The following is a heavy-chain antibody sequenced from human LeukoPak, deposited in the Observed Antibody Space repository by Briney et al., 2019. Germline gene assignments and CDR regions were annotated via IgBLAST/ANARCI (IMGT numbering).Heavy chain of an antibody. D-gene: IGHD2-15*01. V-gene: IGHV3-7*03. CDR1: GFTFSSYW. CDR3: ARRYCSGGSCYSVYY. Sequence: PGGSLRLSCSASGFTFSSYWMNWVRQAPGKGLEWVANIKQDGSEKYYVDSVKGRFTISRDNAKNSLYLQMNSLRAEDTGVYYCARRYCSGGSCYSVYYWGQGTLVTVSS. J-gene: IGHJ4*02. CDR2: IKQDGSEK.